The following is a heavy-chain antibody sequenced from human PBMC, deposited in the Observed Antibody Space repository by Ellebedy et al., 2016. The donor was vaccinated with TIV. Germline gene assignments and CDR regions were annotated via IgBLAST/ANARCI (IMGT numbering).Heavy chain of an antibody. V-gene: IGHV3-30*18. CDR2: ISYDGSSK. D-gene: IGHD3-3*01. CDR1: GFTFSNYG. J-gene: IGHJ4*02. CDR3: AKTRTFLEWFVLDV. Sequence: GESLKISCAASGFTFSNYGMHWVRQAQGKGLEWVALISYDGSSKYYADSVKGRLTVSRDNSKNTLDLQLNSLRNEDAAVYYCAKTRTFLEWFVLDVWGQGTRVTVSS.